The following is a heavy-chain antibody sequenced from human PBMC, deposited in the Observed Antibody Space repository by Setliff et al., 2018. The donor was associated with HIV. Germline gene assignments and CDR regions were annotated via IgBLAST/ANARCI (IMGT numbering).Heavy chain of an antibody. CDR2: INPNCGDT. Sequence: ASVKVSCKASGYTFTRNAMHWVRQAPGQGLEWMGRINPNCGDTNYAQKFKGRVTMTRDTSISTAYMEVTRLRSDDTAVYYCARGSTAVNYYYYYIDVWGKGTTVTVSS. J-gene: IGHJ6*03. V-gene: IGHV1-2*06. D-gene: IGHD2-2*01. CDR3: ARGSTAVNYYYYYIDV. CDR1: GYTFTRNA.